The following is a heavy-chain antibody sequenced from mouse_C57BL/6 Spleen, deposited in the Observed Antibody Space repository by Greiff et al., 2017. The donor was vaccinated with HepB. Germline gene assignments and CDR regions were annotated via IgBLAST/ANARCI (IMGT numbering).Heavy chain of an antibody. V-gene: IGHV1-26*01. CDR2: INPNNGGT. Sequence: VQLQQSGPELVKPGASVKISCKASGYTFTDYYMNWVKQSHGKSLEWIGDINPNNGGTSYNQKFKGKATLTVDKSSSTAYMELCSLTSEDSAVYYCERSIEYDGGAWFAYWGQGTLVTVSA. J-gene: IGHJ3*01. CDR1: GYTFTDYY. D-gene: IGHD2-4*01. CDR3: ERSIEYDGGAWFAY.